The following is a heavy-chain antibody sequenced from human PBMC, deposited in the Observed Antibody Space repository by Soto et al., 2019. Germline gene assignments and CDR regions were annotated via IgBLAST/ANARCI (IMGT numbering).Heavy chain of an antibody. D-gene: IGHD3-10*01. CDR2: ISYDGSNK. Sequence: QVQLVESGGGVVQPGRSLRLSCAASGFTFSSYGMHWVRQAPGKGLEWVAVISYDGSNKYYADSVKGRFTISRDNSKNTLYLQMNSLRAEDTAVYYCAKDYLWFGDSHYYYYGMDVWGQGTTVTVSS. CDR3: AKDYLWFGDSHYYYYGMDV. CDR1: GFTFSSYG. V-gene: IGHV3-30*18. J-gene: IGHJ6*02.